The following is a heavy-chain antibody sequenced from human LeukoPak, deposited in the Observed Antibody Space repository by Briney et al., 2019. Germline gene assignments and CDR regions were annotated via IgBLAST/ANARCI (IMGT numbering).Heavy chain of an antibody. CDR3: GREGVAGTGLDY. V-gene: IGHV1-69*04. CDR2: IIPLLGIA. J-gene: IGHJ4*01. CDR1: GGTFSSYG. Sequence: SVKVSCKASGGTFSSYGISWVRQAPGQGLEWMGRIIPLLGIANYAQKFQGRVTITADKSTSTAYMDLSSLRSEDTAVYYCGREGVAGTGLDYWGQGTLVTVSS. D-gene: IGHD6-13*01.